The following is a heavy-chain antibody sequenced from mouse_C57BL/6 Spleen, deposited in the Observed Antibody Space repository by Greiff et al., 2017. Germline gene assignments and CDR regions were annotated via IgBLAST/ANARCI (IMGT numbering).Heavy chain of an antibody. D-gene: IGHD2-4*01. V-gene: IGHV5-6*01. CDR3: ARQDYDYDHYFDY. CDR1: GFTFSSYG. Sequence: EVKLMESGGDLVKPGGSLKLSCAASGFTFSSYGMSWVRQTPDKRLEWVATISSGGSYTYYPDSVKGRITISRDNAKNTLYLQMSSLKSEDTAMYYCARQDYDYDHYFDYWGQGTTLTVSS. J-gene: IGHJ2*01. CDR2: ISSGGSYT.